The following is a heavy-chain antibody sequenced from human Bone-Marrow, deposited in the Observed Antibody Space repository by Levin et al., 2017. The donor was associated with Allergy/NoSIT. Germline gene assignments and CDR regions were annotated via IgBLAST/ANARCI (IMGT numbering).Heavy chain of an antibody. CDR3: ARAARRYSGSYYWFDP. CDR2: INPNSGGT. Sequence: ASVKVSCKASGYTFTGYYMHWVRQAPGQGLEWMGWINPNSGGTNYAQKFQGRVTMTRDTSISTAYMELSRLRSDDTAVYYCARAARRYSGSYYWFDPWGQGTLVTVSS. J-gene: IGHJ5*02. CDR1: GYTFTGYY. V-gene: IGHV1-2*02. D-gene: IGHD1-26*01.